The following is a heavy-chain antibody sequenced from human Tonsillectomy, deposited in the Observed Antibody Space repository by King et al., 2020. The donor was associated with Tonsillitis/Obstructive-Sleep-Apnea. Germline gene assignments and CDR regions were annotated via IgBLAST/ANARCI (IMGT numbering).Heavy chain of an antibody. D-gene: IGHD2-2*01. CDR2: IKQDGSEK. CDR3: ARGGWGYQLLSYAFDI. Sequence: VQLVESGGGLVQPGGSLRLSCAASGFTFSSYWMSWVRQAPGKGLEWVANIKQDGSEKYYVDSVKGRFTISRDNAKNSLYLQMNSLRAEDTAVYYCARGGWGYQLLSYAFDIWGQGTMVPASS. V-gene: IGHV3-7*04. CDR1: GFTFSSYW. J-gene: IGHJ3*02.